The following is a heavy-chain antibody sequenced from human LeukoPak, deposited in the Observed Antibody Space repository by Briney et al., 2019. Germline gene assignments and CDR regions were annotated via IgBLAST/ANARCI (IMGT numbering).Heavy chain of an antibody. V-gene: IGHV4-59*01. D-gene: IGHD3-10*01. CDR1: GGSISSYH. CDR2: IYYSGST. CDR3: ARADGSGPGDYYYGMDV. J-gene: IGHJ6*02. Sequence: SETLSLTCTVSGGSISSYHWSWIRQPPGKGLEWIGYIYYSGSTNYNPSLKSRVTISVDTSKNQFSLKLSSVTAADTAVYYCARADGSGPGDYYYGMDVWGQGTTVTVSS.